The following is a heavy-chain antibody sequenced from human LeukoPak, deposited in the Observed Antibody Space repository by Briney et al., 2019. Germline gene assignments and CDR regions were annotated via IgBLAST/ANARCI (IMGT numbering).Heavy chain of an antibody. V-gene: IGHV4-39*01. CDR3: ATWYDSSGRASEYFQH. CDR1: GGSISSSSYY. Sequence: SETLSLTCTVSGGSISSSSYYWGWIRQPPGKGLEWIGSIYYSGSTYYNPSLKSRVTISVDTSKNQFSLKLSSVTAADTAVYYCATWYDSSGRASEYFQHWGQGTLVTVSS. J-gene: IGHJ1*01. D-gene: IGHD3-22*01. CDR2: IYYSGST.